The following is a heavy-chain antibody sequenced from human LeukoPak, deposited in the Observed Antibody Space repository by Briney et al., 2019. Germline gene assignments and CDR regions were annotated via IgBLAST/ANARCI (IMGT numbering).Heavy chain of an antibody. CDR3: ARGQKWLRMANYYYYGMDV. CDR2: INHSGST. Sequence: SETLSLTCAVYGGSFSGYYWSWLRQPPGKGLEWIGEINHSGSTNYNPSLKSRVTISVDTSKNQFSLKLSSVTAADTAVYYCARGQKWLRMANYYYYGMDVWGQGTTVTVSS. CDR1: GGSFSGYY. J-gene: IGHJ6*02. D-gene: IGHD5-24*01. V-gene: IGHV4-34*01.